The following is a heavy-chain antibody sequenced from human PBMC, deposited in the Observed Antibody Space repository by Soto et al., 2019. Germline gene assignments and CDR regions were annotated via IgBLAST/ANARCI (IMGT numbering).Heavy chain of an antibody. V-gene: IGHV4-31*03. CDR1: GGFISSGGYF. CDR2: ISNSGKT. D-gene: IGHD2-8*02. Sequence: SETLSLTCSVSGGFISSGGYFWTWIRQHPGKGLEWIGYISNSGKTNYNPSLKSRLTISVDTSKDQFSLKLSSVTAADTAVYYCARDKITGLFDYWGQGTLVTVSS. CDR3: ARDKITGLFDY. J-gene: IGHJ4*02.